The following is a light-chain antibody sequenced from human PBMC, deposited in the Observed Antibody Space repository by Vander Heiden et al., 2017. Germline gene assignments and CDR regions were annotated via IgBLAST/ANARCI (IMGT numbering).Light chain of an antibody. CDR1: SSNIGAGYD. CDR2: ANS. V-gene: IGLV1-40*01. Sequence: QSVLTPPPSVSGAPGQRITISCTGSSSNIGAGYDVHWYQQFPGTAPKLLIYANSNRPSGVPDRFSGSKSGTSASLAITGLQAEDEADYYCQSYDSSLSGPIFGTGTKVIVL. CDR3: QSYDSSLSGPI. J-gene: IGLJ1*01.